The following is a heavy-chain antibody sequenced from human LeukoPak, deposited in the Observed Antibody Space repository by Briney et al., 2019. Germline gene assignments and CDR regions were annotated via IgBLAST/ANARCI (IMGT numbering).Heavy chain of an antibody. Sequence: PGGSLRLSCEASGFSVSSNAMAWVRQAPGKGLEWVSGLGSDGRTHYADSVRGRFTISRDDSKSTLYLQMNSLRAEDTAVYYCAYYHVNEEPPTFWGQGTLVTVSS. CDR1: GFSVSSNA. D-gene: IGHD1-1*01. V-gene: IGHV3-66*02. CDR3: AYYHVNEEPPTF. CDR2: LGSDGRT. J-gene: IGHJ4*02.